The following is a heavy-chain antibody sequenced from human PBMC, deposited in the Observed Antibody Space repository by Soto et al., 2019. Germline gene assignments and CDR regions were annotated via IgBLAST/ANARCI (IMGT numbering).Heavy chain of an antibody. V-gene: IGHV3-21*01. Sequence: EVQLVESGGGLVKPGGSLRLSCAASGFTFSSYSMNWVRQAPGKGLDWVSSISSSSSYIYYADSVKGRFTISRDNAKNSLYLQMNSLRAEDTAVYYCARDLLDYGDYDFDYWGQGTLVTVSS. D-gene: IGHD4-17*01. CDR3: ARDLLDYGDYDFDY. CDR2: ISSSSSYI. J-gene: IGHJ4*02. CDR1: GFTFSSYS.